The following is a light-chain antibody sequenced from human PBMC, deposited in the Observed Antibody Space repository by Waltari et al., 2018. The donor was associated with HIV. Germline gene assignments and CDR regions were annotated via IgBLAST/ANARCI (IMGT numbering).Light chain of an antibody. CDR1: TSAVVGYNY. V-gene: IGLV2-14*01. J-gene: IGLJ2*01. CDR2: DVS. CDR3: SSYTSSSTLV. Sequence: QYVLPPTASVSGCPGQSITISCTGTTSAVVGYNYVSWYQQHPGKAPKLLIYDVSNRPSGVSNRFSGSKSGNTASLTISGLQAEDEADYYCSSYTSSSTLVFGGGTKLTVL.